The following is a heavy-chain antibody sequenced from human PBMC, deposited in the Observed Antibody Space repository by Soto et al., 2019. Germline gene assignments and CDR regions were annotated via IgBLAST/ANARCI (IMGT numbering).Heavy chain of an antibody. CDR2: THYRSKWYN. J-gene: IGHJ6*02. CDR3: ARDWAGTYGLDV. V-gene: IGHV6-1*01. Sequence: SQTLSLTCAISRDSVSSNRAAWDWIRQAPSRGLEWLGRTHYRSKWYNDYAESVKSRITINPDTSKNQFSLQLNSVTPEDTAVYYCARDWAGTYGLDVWGQGTTVTAP. D-gene: IGHD3-16*01. CDR1: RDSVSSNRAA.